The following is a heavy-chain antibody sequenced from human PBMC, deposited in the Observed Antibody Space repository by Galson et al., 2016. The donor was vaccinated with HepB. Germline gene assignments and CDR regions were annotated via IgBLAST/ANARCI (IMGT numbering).Heavy chain of an antibody. CDR1: GGSISSYY. Sequence: SETLSLTCTVSGGSISSYYWSWIRQPPGKGLEWIGYIYYTGSTNYNPSLKSRVTISVDTAKNQLSLNLSSVTAADTALYFCARHRSNFGGVIALTVFDNWGPGTLVTVSS. CDR2: IYYTGST. V-gene: IGHV4-59*08. CDR3: ARHRSNFGGVIALTVFDN. D-gene: IGHD3-16*02. J-gene: IGHJ4*02.